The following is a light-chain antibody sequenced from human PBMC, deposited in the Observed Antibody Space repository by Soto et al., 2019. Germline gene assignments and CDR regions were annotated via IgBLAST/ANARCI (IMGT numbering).Light chain of an antibody. V-gene: IGKV3-11*01. CDR1: QSVSSN. J-gene: IGKJ4*01. Sequence: EIVLIQSPATLSLSPGERATLSCRASQSVSSNLAWYQQNPGQAPRLLIFDASNRATGIPARFSGSGSGTDFILTISSLEPEDFAVYYCQQHSNWPLTFGGGTKV. CDR3: QQHSNWPLT. CDR2: DAS.